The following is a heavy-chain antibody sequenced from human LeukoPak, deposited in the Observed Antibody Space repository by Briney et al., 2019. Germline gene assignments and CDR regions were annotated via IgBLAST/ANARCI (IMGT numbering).Heavy chain of an antibody. CDR2: IKGDGSLK. CDR1: GFAFYNYA. Sequence: HPGGSLRLSCAASGFAFYNYAMSWVRQAPGKGLEWVANIKGDGSLKYYVDSVKGRFTISRDNAKNSLYLQMNSLRVEDTAAYYCTRDRNVYSSGWYDAFDIWGQGTMVTVSS. D-gene: IGHD6-19*01. V-gene: IGHV3-7*01. J-gene: IGHJ3*02. CDR3: TRDRNVYSSGWYDAFDI.